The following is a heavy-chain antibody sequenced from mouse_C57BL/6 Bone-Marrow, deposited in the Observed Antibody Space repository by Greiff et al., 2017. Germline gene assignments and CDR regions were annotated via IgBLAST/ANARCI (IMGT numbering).Heavy chain of an antibody. V-gene: IGHV1-64*01. CDR3: AREGLITTVVFDY. J-gene: IGHJ2*01. D-gene: IGHD1-1*01. CDR2: IHPNSGST. CDR1: GYTFTSYW. Sequence: QVQLQQPGAELVKPGASVKLSCKASGYTFTSYWMHWVKQRPGQGLEWIGMIHPNSGSTNYNEKFKSKATLTVDKSSSTAYMQLSSLTSEDSAVXYCAREGLITTVVFDYWGQGTTLTVSS.